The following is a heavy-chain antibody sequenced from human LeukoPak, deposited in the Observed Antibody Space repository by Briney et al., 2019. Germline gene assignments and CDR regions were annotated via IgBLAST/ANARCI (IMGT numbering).Heavy chain of an antibody. Sequence: PSETLSLTCTVSGGSISSYYWSWIRQPPGKGLEWIGYIYYSGSTNYNPSLKRRVTISVDTSKNQFSLKLSSVTAADTAVYYCARYNYDFWSGYSKWFDPWGQGTPVTVSS. J-gene: IGHJ5*02. CDR1: GGSISSYY. CDR3: ARYNYDFWSGYSKWFDP. CDR2: IYYSGST. V-gene: IGHV4-59*01. D-gene: IGHD3-3*01.